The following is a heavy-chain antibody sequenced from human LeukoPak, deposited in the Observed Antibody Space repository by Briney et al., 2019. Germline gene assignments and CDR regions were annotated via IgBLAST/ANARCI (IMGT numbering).Heavy chain of an antibody. J-gene: IGHJ4*02. V-gene: IGHV1-8*01. Sequence: GASVKVSCKTSGYTFTGYDINWVRQAPGQGLEWMGWMKSNSGDTHFAQKFQGRVTMTRDTSISTAFMELSSLRSEDTAVYYCARGEYSSSWYPFVYWGQGSPVTVSS. CDR1: GYTFTGYD. D-gene: IGHD6-13*01. CDR2: MKSNSGDT. CDR3: ARGEYSSSWYPFVY.